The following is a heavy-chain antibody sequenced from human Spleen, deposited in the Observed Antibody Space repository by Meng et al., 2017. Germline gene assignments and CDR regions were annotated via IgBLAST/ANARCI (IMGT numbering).Heavy chain of an antibody. D-gene: IGHD1-26*01. CDR3: AVIVGAIRP. V-gene: IGHV3-30*04. CDR2: ISYDGSNK. CDR1: GFTFSSYA. Sequence: GESLKISCAASGFTFSSYAMHWVRQAPGKGLEWVAVISYDGSNKYYADSVKGRFTISRDNSKNTLYLQMNSLRAEDTALYYCAVIVGAIRPWGQGTLVTVSS. J-gene: IGHJ5*02.